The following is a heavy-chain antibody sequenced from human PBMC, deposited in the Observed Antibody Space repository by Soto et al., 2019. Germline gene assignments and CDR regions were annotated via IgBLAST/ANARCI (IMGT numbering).Heavy chain of an antibody. V-gene: IGHV1-69*02. CDR1: GGTFSSYT. Sequence: QVQLVQSGAEVKKPGSSVKVSCKASGGTFSSYTISWVRQAPGQGLEWMGRIIPILGIANYGQKFQGRVTITEDKYTSTAYMELSTISSEDTAVYYSACSVSKGYCSNTSCLGNWFDHWGQGTLVNVSS. CDR2: IIPILGIA. D-gene: IGHD2-2*01. CDR3: ACSVSKGYCSNTSCLGNWFDH. J-gene: IGHJ5*02.